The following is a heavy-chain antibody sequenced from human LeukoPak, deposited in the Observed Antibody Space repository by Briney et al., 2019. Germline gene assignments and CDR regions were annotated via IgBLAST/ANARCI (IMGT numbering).Heavy chain of an antibody. Sequence: SETLSLTCAVSGGSISSSNWWSWVSQPPGKGLEWIGEIYHSGSTNYNPSLKSRVTISVDKSKNQFSLKLSSVTAADTAVYYCARETGGVTAFDYWGQGTLVTVSS. CDR1: GGSISSSNW. D-gene: IGHD3-16*01. V-gene: IGHV4-4*02. CDR2: IYHSGST. CDR3: ARETGGVTAFDY. J-gene: IGHJ4*02.